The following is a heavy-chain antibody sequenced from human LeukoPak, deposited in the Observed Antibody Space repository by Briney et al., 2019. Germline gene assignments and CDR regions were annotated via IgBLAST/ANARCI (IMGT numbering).Heavy chain of an antibody. V-gene: IGHV4-38-2*02. D-gene: IGHD6-19*01. J-gene: IGHJ4*02. CDR1: GYSISSGYY. CDR2: IYHSGST. CDR3: ARAEDSSGWYSPNKNYFDY. Sequence: SETLSLTCTVSGYSISSGYYWGWIRQPPGKGLEWIGSIYHSGSTYYNPSLKSRVTISVDTSKNQFSLKLSSVTAADTAVYYCARAEDSSGWYSPNKNYFDYWGQGTLVTVSS.